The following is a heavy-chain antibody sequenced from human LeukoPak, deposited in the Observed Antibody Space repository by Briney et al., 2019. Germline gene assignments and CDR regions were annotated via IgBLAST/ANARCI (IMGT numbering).Heavy chain of an antibody. CDR1: GFTFGDYA. CDR2: IRSKAYGGTP. Sequence: GGSLRLSCTASGFTFGDYAMSWVRQAPGKGLEWVGFIRSKAYGGTPEYAASVKGRFTISRDDSKSIAYLQMNSLKTEDTAVYYCTRVLRSRNLDYWGQGTLVTVSS. J-gene: IGHJ4*02. CDR3: TRVLRSRNLDY. V-gene: IGHV3-49*04. D-gene: IGHD2-15*01.